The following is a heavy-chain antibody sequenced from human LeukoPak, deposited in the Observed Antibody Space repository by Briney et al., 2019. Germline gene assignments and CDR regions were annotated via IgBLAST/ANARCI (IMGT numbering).Heavy chain of an antibody. Sequence: PSETLSLTCAVSGYSISSGYYWGWIRQPPGKGLEWIGSIYHSGSTYYNPSLKSRVTISVDTSKNQFSLKLSSVTAADTAVYYCARLGETYYDFWSGYGRLADYWGQGTLVTVSS. CDR1: GYSISSGYY. CDR2: IYHSGST. D-gene: IGHD3-3*01. V-gene: IGHV4-38-2*01. J-gene: IGHJ4*02. CDR3: ARLGETYYDFWSGYGRLADY.